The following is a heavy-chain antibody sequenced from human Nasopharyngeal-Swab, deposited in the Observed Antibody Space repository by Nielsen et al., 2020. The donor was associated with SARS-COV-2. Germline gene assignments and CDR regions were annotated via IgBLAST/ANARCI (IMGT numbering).Heavy chain of an antibody. J-gene: IGHJ5*02. CDR2: LSPDASRA. CDR1: GFDFSKYG. D-gene: IGHD6-19*01. Sequence: GGSLRLSCAASGFDFSKYGVHWVRQAPGKGLDWVATLSPDASRAFYGDSVRGRFTISRDNSKNTLYVQMNSLRAEDTAVYYCARDPSSGWESWRFDPWGQGTLVTVSS. V-gene: IGHV3-30-3*01. CDR3: ARDPSSGWESWRFDP.